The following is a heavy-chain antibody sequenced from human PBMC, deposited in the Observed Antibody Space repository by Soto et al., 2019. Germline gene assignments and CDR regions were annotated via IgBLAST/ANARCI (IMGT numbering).Heavy chain of an antibody. Sequence: ASVKVSCKASGYTFTSYGISWVRQAPGQGLEWMGWISAYNGNTNYAQKLQGRVTMTTDTSTSTAYMELRSLRSDDTAVYYCARVNYYDSSGYREPPNYFDYWGQGTLVTV. CDR3: ARVNYYDSSGYREPPNYFDY. CDR2: ISAYNGNT. D-gene: IGHD3-22*01. CDR1: GYTFTSYG. J-gene: IGHJ4*02. V-gene: IGHV1-18*04.